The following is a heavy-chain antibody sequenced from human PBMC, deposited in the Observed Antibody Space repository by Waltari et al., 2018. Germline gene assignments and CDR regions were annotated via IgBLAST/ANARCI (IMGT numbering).Heavy chain of an antibody. CDR1: GFTFSSYA. V-gene: IGHV3-23*01. D-gene: IGHD3-3*01. J-gene: IGHJ1*01. CDR2: ISGSGGST. Sequence: EVQLLESGGGLVQPGGSLRLSCAASGFTFSSYAMSWVRQAPGKGLEWVSAISGSGGSTYYADSVKGRFTSSRDNSKNTLYLQMNSLRAEDTAVYYCAKLGGGGFLEWLLSPEYFQHWGQGTLVTVSS. CDR3: AKLGGGGFLEWLLSPEYFQH.